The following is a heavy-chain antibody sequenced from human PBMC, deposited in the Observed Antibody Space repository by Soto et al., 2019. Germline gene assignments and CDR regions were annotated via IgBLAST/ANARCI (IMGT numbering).Heavy chain of an antibody. Sequence: SETLSLTCTVSGGSISSSSYYWGWIRQPPGKGLEWIGSIYHSGSTYYNPSLKSRVTISVDRSKNQFSLKLSSVTAADTAVYYCARAHGSGWGAFDIWGQGTMVTVSS. D-gene: IGHD3-10*01. J-gene: IGHJ3*02. CDR1: GGSISSSSYY. CDR2: IYHSGST. CDR3: ARAHGSGWGAFDI. V-gene: IGHV4-39*07.